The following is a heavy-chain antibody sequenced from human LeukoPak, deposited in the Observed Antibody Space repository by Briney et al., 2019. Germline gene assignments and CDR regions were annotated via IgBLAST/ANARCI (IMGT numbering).Heavy chain of an antibody. D-gene: IGHD3-9*01. Sequence: GGSLRLSCAASGFTFSSYAMSWVRQAPGKGLEWVSAISGSGGSTYYADSVKGRFTISRDNSKNTLYLQMNSLRAEDTAVYYCARGYFDWPEYYFDYWGQGTRVTVSS. V-gene: IGHV3-23*01. CDR1: GFTFSSYA. CDR3: ARGYFDWPEYYFDY. CDR2: ISGSGGST. J-gene: IGHJ4*02.